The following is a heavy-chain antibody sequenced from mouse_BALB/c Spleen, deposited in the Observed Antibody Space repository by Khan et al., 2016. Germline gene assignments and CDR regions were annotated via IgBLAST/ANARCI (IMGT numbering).Heavy chain of an antibody. Sequence: VRLQQSGAELVKPGASVKLSCTASGFNIKDSYIHWVKQRPEQGLEWIGRIDPANDNTKYDPKFQGKATITADTSSNTAYLQLSSLTSEDTVVYYCASVVYDYGLAYWGQGTLVTVSA. V-gene: IGHV14-3*02. CDR1: GFNIKDSY. D-gene: IGHD2-4*01. J-gene: IGHJ3*01. CDR2: IDPANDNT. CDR3: ASVVYDYGLAY.